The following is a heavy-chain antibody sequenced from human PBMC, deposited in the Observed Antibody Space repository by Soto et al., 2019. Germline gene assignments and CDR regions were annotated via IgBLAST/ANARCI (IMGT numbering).Heavy chain of an antibody. CDR3: AKDLTNYDSSGHYFDF. J-gene: IGHJ4*02. D-gene: IGHD3-22*01. Sequence: EVQLVESGGGLVQPGRSLRLSCAASGFTFDDYAMHWVRQAPGKGLEWVSGISWNSGSVGYADSVKGRFTISSDNAKNSLYLQMNSLRAEDTAFYYCAKDLTNYDSSGHYFDFWGQGTLVTVSS. CDR2: ISWNSGSV. V-gene: IGHV3-9*01. CDR1: GFTFDDYA.